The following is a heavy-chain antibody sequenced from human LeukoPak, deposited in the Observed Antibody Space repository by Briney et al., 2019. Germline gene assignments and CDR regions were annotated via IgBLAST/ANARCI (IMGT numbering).Heavy chain of an antibody. V-gene: IGHV3-53*01. CDR1: GFTVSSNY. J-gene: IGHJ4*02. CDR2: IYSAGNT. CDR3: ATAVTREQYDH. D-gene: IGHD4-17*01. Sequence: PGGSLRLSCAASGFTVSSNYMSWVRQAPGKGLEWVSIIYSAGNTYYADSVKGRFTISRDNSKNTVFLQMNSLRAEDSALYYCATAVTREQYDHWGQGTLVTVSS.